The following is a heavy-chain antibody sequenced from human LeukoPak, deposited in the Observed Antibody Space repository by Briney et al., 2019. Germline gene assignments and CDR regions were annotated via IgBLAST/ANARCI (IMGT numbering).Heavy chain of an antibody. J-gene: IGHJ4*02. D-gene: IGHD6-19*01. CDR3: ATVPKGSSGWFSEDY. CDR2: INHSGST. CDR1: GGSFSGYY. V-gene: IGHV4-34*01. Sequence: PSETLSLTCAVYGGSFSGYYWSWIRQPPGKGLEWIGEINHSGSTNYSPSLKSRVTISEDTPKNQFSLKLSSVTAADTAVYYCATVPKGSSGWFSEDYWGQGTLVTVSS.